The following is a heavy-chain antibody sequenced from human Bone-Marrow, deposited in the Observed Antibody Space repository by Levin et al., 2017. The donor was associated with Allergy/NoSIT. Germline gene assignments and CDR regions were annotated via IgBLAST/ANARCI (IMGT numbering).Heavy chain of an antibody. V-gene: IGHV4-30-4*01. J-gene: IGHJ6*03. D-gene: IGHD6-13*01. CDR1: GGSISSGDYY. Sequence: PSETLSLTCTVSGGSISSGDYYWSWIRQPPGKGLEWIGYIYYSGSTYYNPSLKSRVTISVDTSKNQFSLKLSSVTAADTAVYYCARELNPDSSSWYWNYYDYYMDGWGKGTTVTVSS. CDR2: IYYSGST. CDR3: ARELNPDSSSWYWNYYDYYMDG.